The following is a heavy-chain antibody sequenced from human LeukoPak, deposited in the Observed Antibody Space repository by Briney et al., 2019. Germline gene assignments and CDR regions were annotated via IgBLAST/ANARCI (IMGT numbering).Heavy chain of an antibody. CDR3: ARRSNRIIYGDLGDDAFDI. Sequence: GESLKISCKGSGYSFTSYWIGWVRQMPGKSLEWMGIIYPGDSDTRYSPSFQGQVTISADKSIRTAYLQWSSLRASDTAMYYCARRSNRIIYGDLGDDAFDIWGQGTMVTVSS. D-gene: IGHD4-17*01. J-gene: IGHJ3*02. V-gene: IGHV5-51*01. CDR1: GYSFTSYW. CDR2: IYPGDSDT.